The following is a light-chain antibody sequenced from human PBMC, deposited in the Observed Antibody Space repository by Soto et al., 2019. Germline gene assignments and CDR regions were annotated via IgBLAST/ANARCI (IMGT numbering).Light chain of an antibody. CDR2: DTS. Sequence: EIVLTQSPATLSLSPGERATLSCRANQTVSSYLAWYQQKPGQPPRLLIYDTSSRAAGTPARFSGSGSGTDFTLTISSLEPEDFAMYYCQQRTLLTFGGGTRVEIK. CDR3: QQRTLLT. J-gene: IGKJ4*01. V-gene: IGKV3-11*01. CDR1: QTVSSY.